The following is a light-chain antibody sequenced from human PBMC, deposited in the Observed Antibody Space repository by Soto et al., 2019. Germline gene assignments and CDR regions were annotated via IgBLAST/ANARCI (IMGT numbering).Light chain of an antibody. CDR3: QQYGSSPFT. J-gene: IGKJ3*01. V-gene: IGKV3-20*01. Sequence: EIVLTQSPDTLSLSPGERATLSCRASQSVSSYLAWYQQKPGQAPRLLIYGASSRATGIPDRFSGSGSGTDFTLTISRLEPEDFAVYYCQQYGSSPFTFGPGTKADIK. CDR2: GAS. CDR1: QSVSSY.